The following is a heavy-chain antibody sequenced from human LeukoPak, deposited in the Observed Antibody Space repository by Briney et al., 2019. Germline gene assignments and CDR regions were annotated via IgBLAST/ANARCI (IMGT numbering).Heavy chain of an antibody. Sequence: GASLKLSCAASGFTFSSYAMSWVRQAPGKGLEWISIIDTSGGSTYYAESLKGRVAISRDKSKNTLSLELNNLRSDDTAVYYCGKRSGCRRSDSWGQGILVTVSS. CDR1: GFTFSSYA. CDR3: GKRSGCRRSDS. V-gene: IGHV3-23*01. CDR2: IDTSGGST. D-gene: IGHD1-26*01. J-gene: IGHJ4*02.